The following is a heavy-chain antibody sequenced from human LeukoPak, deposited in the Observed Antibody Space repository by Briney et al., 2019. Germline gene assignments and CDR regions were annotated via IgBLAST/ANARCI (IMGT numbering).Heavy chain of an antibody. Sequence: GGSLRLSCAASGFTFDDYGMSWVRQAPGKGLEWVSGINWNGGSTGYADSVKGRFTISRDNAKNSLYLQMNSLRAEDTAVYYCARGMYCSSTSCSTFDYWGQGTLVTVSS. CDR1: GFTFDDYG. V-gene: IGHV3-20*04. CDR2: INWNGGST. D-gene: IGHD2-2*01. J-gene: IGHJ4*02. CDR3: ARGMYCSSTSCSTFDY.